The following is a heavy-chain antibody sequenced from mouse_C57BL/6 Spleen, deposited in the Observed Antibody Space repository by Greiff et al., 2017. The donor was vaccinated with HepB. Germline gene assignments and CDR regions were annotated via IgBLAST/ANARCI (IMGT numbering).Heavy chain of an antibody. V-gene: IGHV1-80*01. D-gene: IGHD1-1*01. CDR3: AREMDGSSYFDY. J-gene: IGHJ2*01. Sequence: QVQPQQSGAELVKPGASVKISCKASGYAFSSYWLHWVKQRPGRGLEWIGQIYPGDGDTNYNGKFKGKSTLTADKSSSTAYMQLSSLTSEDSAVYFCAREMDGSSYFDYWGQGTTLTVSS. CDR1: GYAFSSYW. CDR2: IYPGDGDT.